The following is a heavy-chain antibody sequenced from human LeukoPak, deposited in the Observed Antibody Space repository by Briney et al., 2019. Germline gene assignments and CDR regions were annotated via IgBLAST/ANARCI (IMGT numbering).Heavy chain of an antibody. CDR1: GGSIGSYY. D-gene: IGHD4-17*01. CDR2: IYTSGST. CDR3: ARVGMTTVTNSWFDP. V-gene: IGHV4-4*07. Sequence: SETLSLTCTVSGGSIGSYYWSWIRQPAGKGLEWIGRIYTSGSTNYNPSLKSRVTMSVDTSKNQFSLKLSSVTAADTAVYYCARVGMTTVTNSWFDPWGQGTLVTVSS. J-gene: IGHJ5*02.